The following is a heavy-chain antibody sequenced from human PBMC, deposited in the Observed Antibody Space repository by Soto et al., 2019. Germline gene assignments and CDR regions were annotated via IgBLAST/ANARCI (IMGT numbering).Heavy chain of an antibody. D-gene: IGHD3-22*01. V-gene: IGHV4-30-4*01. CDR3: ARGVKGALYDSSDDAFDI. J-gene: IGHJ3*02. Sequence: SETLSLTCTVSGGSISSGDYYWSWIRQPPGKGLEWIGYIYYSGSTYYNPSLKSRVTISVDTSKNQFSLKLSSVTAADTAVYYCARGVKGALYDSSDDAFDIWGQGTMVTVSS. CDR1: GGSISSGDYY. CDR2: IYYSGST.